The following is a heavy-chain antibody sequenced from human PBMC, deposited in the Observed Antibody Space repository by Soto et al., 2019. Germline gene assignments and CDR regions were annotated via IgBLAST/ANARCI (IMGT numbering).Heavy chain of an antibody. CDR1: GYTFTKYA. V-gene: IGHV1-3*01. CDR3: ARGREGVTIFGVVYRPTEYGMDV. D-gene: IGHD3-3*01. J-gene: IGHJ6*02. CDR2: INAGNGNT. Sequence: GASVKVSCKASGYTFTKYALHWVRQAPGQRLEWMGWINAGNGNTKYSQKFQGRVTITRDTSASTSYMQLSSLRSEDTAVYYCARGREGVTIFGVVYRPTEYGMDVWGQGTTVTVSS.